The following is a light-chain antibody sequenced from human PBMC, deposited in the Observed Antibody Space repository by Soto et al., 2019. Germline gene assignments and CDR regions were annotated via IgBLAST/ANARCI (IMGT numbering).Light chain of an antibody. CDR2: DVS. J-gene: IGLJ2*01. V-gene: IGLV2-14*01. Sequence: QSALTQPASVSGSPGQSITISCTGTSSDVGGYNYVSWYQQHPGKAPKLMIYDVSSRPSGVSNRFSGSKSGNTASLTISGLQAEDEADYYCSSYPSSSVVFGGGTKLTVL. CDR3: SSYPSSSVV. CDR1: SSDVGGYNY.